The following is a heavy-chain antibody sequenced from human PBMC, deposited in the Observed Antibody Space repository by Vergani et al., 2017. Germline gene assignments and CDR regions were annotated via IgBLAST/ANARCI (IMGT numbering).Heavy chain of an antibody. J-gene: IGHJ6*02. CDR2: IYYSGSA. CDR3: AGGGEGSGMDV. D-gene: IGHD3-10*01. CDR1: GGPISSGGYY. V-gene: IGHV4-31*03. Sequence: QVQLQESGPGLVKPSQTLSLTCTVSGGPISSGGYYWGWIRQHPGKDLEWIGYIYYSGSAYYNPSLKSRVTISVDTSKNQFSLKLGAVTAADTAVYYCAGGGEGSGMDVWGQGTTVTVSS.